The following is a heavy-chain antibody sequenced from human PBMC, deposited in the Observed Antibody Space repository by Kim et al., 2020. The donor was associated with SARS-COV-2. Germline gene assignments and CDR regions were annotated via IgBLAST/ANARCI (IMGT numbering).Heavy chain of an antibody. CDR1: GFTFSSYE. D-gene: IGHD3-10*01. J-gene: IGHJ5*02. Sequence: GGSLRLSCPVSGFTFSSYEMNWVRQAPGKGLEWVSYISSSGTTIYYADSVKGRFTTSRDNAKNSLFLQMNSLRAEDTAVYYCARESGSRDWFDPWGQGTLVTVSS. V-gene: IGHV3-48*03. CDR3: ARESGSRDWFDP. CDR2: ISSSGTTI.